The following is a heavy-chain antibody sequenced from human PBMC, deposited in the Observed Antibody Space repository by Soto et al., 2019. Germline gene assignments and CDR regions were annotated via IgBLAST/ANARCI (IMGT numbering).Heavy chain of an antibody. V-gene: IGHV3-7*05. J-gene: IGHJ4*02. Sequence: EVQLVESGGGLVQPGGSLRLSCAASGFTFSSYWMSWVRQAPGKGLEWVANIKQDGSEKYYVDSVKGRFTISRDNAKKSLYLQMNSLRAEDTAVYYCARDTGAGVGAESTSGDYWGQGTLVTVSS. CDR3: ARDTGAGVGAESTSGDY. CDR1: GFTFSSYW. CDR2: IKQDGSEK. D-gene: IGHD1-26*01.